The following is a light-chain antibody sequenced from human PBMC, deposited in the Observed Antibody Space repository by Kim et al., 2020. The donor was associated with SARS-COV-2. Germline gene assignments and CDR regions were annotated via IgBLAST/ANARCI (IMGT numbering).Light chain of an antibody. J-gene: IGKJ2*01. Sequence: EIVLTQSPATLSLSPGERATLSCRASQSISSFLNWYQQKAGQAPRFLIYDASNRATGIPARFSGSGSESDFTLTISSLEPEDFAIYYCQQRETFGQGTKLEIK. CDR3: QQRET. CDR1: QSISSF. CDR2: DAS. V-gene: IGKV3-11*01.